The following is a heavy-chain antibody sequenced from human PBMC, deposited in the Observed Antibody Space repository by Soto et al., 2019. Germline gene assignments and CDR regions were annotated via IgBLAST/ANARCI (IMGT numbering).Heavy chain of an antibody. CDR3: AKSDLHFFYFDY. V-gene: IGHV3-30*18. J-gene: IGHJ4*02. CDR1: GFTFSLYG. D-gene: IGHD3-3*02. Sequence: GGSLRLSCVASGFTFSLYGIHWVRQAPGKGLEWVAVISYDGSNKEYEDSVKGRFTISRDNAKNTVFLQMNSLRAEDTAVYYCAKSDLHFFYFDYWGQGTPVTVSS. CDR2: ISYDGSNK.